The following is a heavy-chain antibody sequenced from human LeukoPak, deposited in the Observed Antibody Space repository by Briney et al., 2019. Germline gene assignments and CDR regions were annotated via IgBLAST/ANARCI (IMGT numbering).Heavy chain of an antibody. CDR3: AGAWGSYRNWFGP. Sequence: SETLSLTCTVSGGSISNYYWSWIRQHPGKGLEWIGYIYYSGSTYYNPSLKSRVTISVDTSKNQFSLRLSSVTAADTAVYYCAGAWGSYRNWFGPWGQGTLVTVSS. V-gene: IGHV4-59*06. J-gene: IGHJ5*02. CDR2: IYYSGST. CDR1: GGSISNYY. D-gene: IGHD3-16*02.